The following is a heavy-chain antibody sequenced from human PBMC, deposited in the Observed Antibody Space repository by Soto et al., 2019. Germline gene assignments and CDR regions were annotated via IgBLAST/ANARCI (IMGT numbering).Heavy chain of an antibody. D-gene: IGHD3-10*01. Sequence: EVKLLESGGGLEQPGGSLGLSCAASGFTFSSYAMSWVRQAPGKGLEWVSAIGVSGDTTYYADSVKGRFTISRDNSKNTLYLQMGSLRAEETAVYYCAKVRRFGELRSLYWGQGTLVTVSS. J-gene: IGHJ4*02. CDR3: AKVRRFGELRSLY. CDR1: GFTFSSYA. CDR2: IGVSGDTT. V-gene: IGHV3-23*01.